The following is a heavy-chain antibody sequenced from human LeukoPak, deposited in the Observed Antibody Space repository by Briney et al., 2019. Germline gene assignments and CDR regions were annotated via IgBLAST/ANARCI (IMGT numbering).Heavy chain of an antibody. CDR3: ARGDSAGGH. V-gene: IGHV3-48*01. J-gene: IGHJ4*02. D-gene: IGHD3-10*01. Sequence: PGGSLRLSCAASGFTFSNYHMNWVRQAPGKGLEWISYISSSSTTIYYADSVKGRFTISRDNAKNSLYLQMNSLRAEDTAVYYCARGDSAGGHWGQGTLVTVSS. CDR2: ISSSSTTI. CDR1: GFTFSNYH.